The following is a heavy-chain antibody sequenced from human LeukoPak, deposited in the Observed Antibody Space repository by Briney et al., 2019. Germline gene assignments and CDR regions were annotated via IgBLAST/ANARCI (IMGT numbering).Heavy chain of an antibody. J-gene: IGHJ4*02. Sequence: GASVKVSCKASGYTFTTYPMNWVRQAPGQGLEWMGGIIPIFGTANYAQKFQGRVTITADESTSTAYMELSSLRSEDTAVYYCARDLDISGYAPDFDYWGQGTLVTVSS. CDR2: IIPIFGTA. CDR3: ARDLDISGYAPDFDY. D-gene: IGHD5-12*01. CDR1: GYTFTTYP. V-gene: IGHV1-69*13.